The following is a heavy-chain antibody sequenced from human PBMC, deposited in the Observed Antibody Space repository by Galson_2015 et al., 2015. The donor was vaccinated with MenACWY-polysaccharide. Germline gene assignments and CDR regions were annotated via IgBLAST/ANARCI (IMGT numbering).Heavy chain of an antibody. CDR2: INSDGSTT. CDR3: AKNIQAAY. D-gene: IGHD2/OR15-2a*01. Sequence: SLRLSCAASGFTFSTHWMHWVRQAPGKGLAWLSRINSDGSTTNYADSVKGRFTISRDNAKNTLFLQMNSLSVEDTAVYYCAKNIQAAYWGQGTLVTVSS. J-gene: IGHJ4*02. CDR1: GFTFSTHW. V-gene: IGHV3-74*01.